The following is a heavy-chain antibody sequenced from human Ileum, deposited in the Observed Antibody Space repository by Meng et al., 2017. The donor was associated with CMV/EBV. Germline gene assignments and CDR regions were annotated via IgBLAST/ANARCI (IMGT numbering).Heavy chain of an antibody. CDR1: GFTFSSYG. J-gene: IGHJ3*02. CDR3: AKVPPLYCGGPSCPRGPLDI. Sequence: GESLKISCAASGFTFSSYGMHWVRQAPGKGLEWVAFIRYDGSEEYYADSVKGRFTISRDNSKSTLYLQVTSLRVEDTAVYYCAKVPPLYCGGPSCPRGPLDIWGQGTMVTVSS. D-gene: IGHD2-2*01. V-gene: IGHV3-30*02. CDR2: IRYDGSEE.